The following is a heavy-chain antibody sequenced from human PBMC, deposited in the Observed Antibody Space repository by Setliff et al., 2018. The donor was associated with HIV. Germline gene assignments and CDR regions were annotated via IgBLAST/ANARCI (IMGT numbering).Heavy chain of an antibody. D-gene: IGHD3-22*01. V-gene: IGHV4-59*08. Sequence: SETLSLTCTVSGGSISSYYWSWIRQPPGKGLEWIGYIYTSGSTNYNPSIKSRVTISVDTSKNQFSLKLSSVTAADTAVYYCARHSITLVVGVPERDDAFDIWGQGTMVTVSS. J-gene: IGHJ3*02. CDR1: GGSISSYY. CDR2: IYTSGST. CDR3: ARHSITLVVGVPERDDAFDI.